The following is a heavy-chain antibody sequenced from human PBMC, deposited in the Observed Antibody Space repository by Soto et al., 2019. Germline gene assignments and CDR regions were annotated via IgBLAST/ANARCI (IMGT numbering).Heavy chain of an antibody. CDR3: AKPGVRAVHCFDS. Sequence: PGGSLRLSCAASGFTFSNYGMHWVRQAPGKGLEGVALISSDGSNAYYADSVKGRFTISRDNSKNTLYLQMSSLTTEDTAIYYCAKPGVRAVHCFDSWGQGTQVIVSS. J-gene: IGHJ4*02. V-gene: IGHV3-30*18. CDR1: GFTFSNYG. CDR2: ISSDGSNA. D-gene: IGHD3-10*01.